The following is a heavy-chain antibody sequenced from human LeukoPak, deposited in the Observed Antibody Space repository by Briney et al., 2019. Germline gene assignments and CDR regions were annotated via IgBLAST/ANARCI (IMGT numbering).Heavy chain of an antibody. Sequence: GASVKVSCKTSGGTFSSYAISWVRQAPGQGLEWMGGIIPIFGTANYAQKFQGRVTITADESTSTAYMELSSLRSEDTAVYYCARDREGELQTLDYWGQRTLVTVSS. CDR3: ARDREGELQTLDY. V-gene: IGHV1-69*13. CDR2: IIPIFGTA. J-gene: IGHJ4*02. CDR1: GGTFSSYA. D-gene: IGHD1-26*01.